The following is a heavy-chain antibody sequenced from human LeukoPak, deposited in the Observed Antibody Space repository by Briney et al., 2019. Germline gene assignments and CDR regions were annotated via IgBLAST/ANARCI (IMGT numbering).Heavy chain of an antibody. CDR2: INPNSGGT. D-gene: IGHD1-26*01. Sequence: ASVKVSRKASGYTFTGYYMHWVRQAPGQGLEWMGWINPNSGGTNYAQKFQGRVTMTRDTSISTAYMELSGLRSDDTAVYFCARPFQGRVGALDFDYWGQGTLVTVSS. CDR1: GYTFTGYY. J-gene: IGHJ4*02. CDR3: ARPFQGRVGALDFDY. V-gene: IGHV1-2*02.